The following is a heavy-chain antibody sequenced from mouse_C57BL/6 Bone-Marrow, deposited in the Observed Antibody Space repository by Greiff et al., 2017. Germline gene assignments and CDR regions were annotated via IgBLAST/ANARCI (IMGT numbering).Heavy chain of an antibody. Sequence: QVQLQQPGAELVKPGASVKLSCKASGYTFTSYWMQWVKQRPGQGLEWIGEIDPSDSYTNYNQKFKGKATLTVDTSSSTAYMQLSSLTSEDSAVYYCARDYYGNLYYFDYWGQGTTLTGSS. CDR1: GYTFTSYW. J-gene: IGHJ2*01. CDR3: ARDYYGNLYYFDY. V-gene: IGHV1-50*01. CDR2: IDPSDSYT. D-gene: IGHD1-1*01.